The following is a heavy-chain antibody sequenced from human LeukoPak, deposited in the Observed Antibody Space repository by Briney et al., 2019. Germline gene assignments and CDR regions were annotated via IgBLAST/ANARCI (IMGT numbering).Heavy chain of an antibody. Sequence: SGRSLRLSCAASGFTFSSYGMHWVRQAPGKGLEWVAVISYDGSYKYYADSVKGRFTISRDDSKNTRYLQMNSLRTEDTAVYYCAERSYGSGSYYSCDHWGQGTLVTVSS. CDR1: GFTFSSYG. V-gene: IGHV3-30*18. J-gene: IGHJ5*02. CDR2: ISYDGSYK. CDR3: AERSYGSGSYYSCDH. D-gene: IGHD3-10*01.